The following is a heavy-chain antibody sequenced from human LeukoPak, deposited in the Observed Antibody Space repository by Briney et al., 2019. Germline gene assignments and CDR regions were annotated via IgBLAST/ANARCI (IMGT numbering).Heavy chain of an antibody. CDR2: IRYDGSTK. J-gene: IGHJ4*02. V-gene: IGHV3-30*02. CDR1: GFSFSGYG. D-gene: IGHD1-14*01. CDR3: AKDYNNGFDC. Sequence: GGSLRLSCAASGFSFSGYGMHWVRQAPGKGLEWVTFIRYDGSTKSYADSVKGRFTIARDNSKNTLYLQMNSLRAEDTAVYFCAKDYNNGFDCWGQGALVTVSS.